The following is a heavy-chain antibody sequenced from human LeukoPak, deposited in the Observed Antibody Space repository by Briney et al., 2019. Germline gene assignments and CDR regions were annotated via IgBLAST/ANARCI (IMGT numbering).Heavy chain of an antibody. CDR2: IYYSGST. CDR1: GGSISSGDYY. D-gene: IGHD3-22*01. V-gene: IGHV4-30-4*01. CDR3: ARDQNKYDSSGYYYYQYGMDV. J-gene: IGHJ6*02. Sequence: SQTLSLTCTVSGGSISSGDYYWTWIRQTPGKGLEWIGYIYYSGSTHYNPSLKSRVSISVDTAKNQFSLYLSSVTAADTAVYYCARDQNKYDSSGYYYYQYGMDVWGQGTTVTVSS.